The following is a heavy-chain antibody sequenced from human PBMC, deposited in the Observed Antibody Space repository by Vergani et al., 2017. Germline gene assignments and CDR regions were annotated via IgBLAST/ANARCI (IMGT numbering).Heavy chain of an antibody. D-gene: IGHD6-13*01. J-gene: IGHJ6*02. CDR1: GGPMSSYY. CDR3: ARGRYSSSWYDYYYYGMDV. Sequence: QVQLQESGPGLVKPSETLSLTCTVSGGPMSSYYWNWIRQPAGKGLEWIGRVYTSGSTNYNPSLKSRVTISVDTSKNQFSLKLTSVTAADTAMFYCARGRYSSSWYDYYYYGMDVWGQGTTVTVSS. V-gene: IGHV4-4*07. CDR2: VYTSGST.